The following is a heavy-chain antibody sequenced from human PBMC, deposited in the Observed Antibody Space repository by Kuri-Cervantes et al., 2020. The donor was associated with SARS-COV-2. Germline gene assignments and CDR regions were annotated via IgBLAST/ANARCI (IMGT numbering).Heavy chain of an antibody. CDR2: IWYDGSNE. Sequence: WGSLRLSCAASGFTFFSYGMHWVRQAPGKGLEWVAVIWYDGSNEYYADSAKGLFTISRDNSKNALYLQMNSLRAADTAVYYCARDREDYYHMDVWGKGTTVTVSS. CDR1: GFTFFSYG. J-gene: IGHJ6*03. CDR3: ARDREDYYHMDV. D-gene: IGHD1-26*01. V-gene: IGHV3-33*01.